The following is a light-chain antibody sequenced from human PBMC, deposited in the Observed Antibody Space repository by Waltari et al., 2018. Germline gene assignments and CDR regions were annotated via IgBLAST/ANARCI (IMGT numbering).Light chain of an antibody. CDR2: EVS. V-gene: IGLV2-14*01. CDR1: AIDVGAYEF. J-gene: IGLJ1*01. CDR3: SSYTTSSAPGV. Sequence: QSPLPQPASVSGSPGQSLTISCSGTAIDVGAYEFFTWYQQHPGKAPHLRIYEVSNRPSGISNRFSASKSGNTASLTISGLQAEDEADYYCSSYTTSSAPGVFGTGTRVTVL.